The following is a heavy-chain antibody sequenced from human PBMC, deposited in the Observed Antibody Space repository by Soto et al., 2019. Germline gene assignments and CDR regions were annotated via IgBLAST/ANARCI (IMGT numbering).Heavy chain of an antibody. D-gene: IGHD6-19*01. CDR2: IIPIFGTA. CDR3: ARGPVKQWLEVHYFDY. V-gene: IGHV1-69*13. J-gene: IGHJ4*02. Sequence: ASVKVSCKASGGTLSSYGISWVRQAPGRGLEWMGGIIPIFGTANYAQKFQGRVTITADESTSTAYMELSSLRSEDTAVYYCARGPVKQWLEVHYFDYWGQGTLVTSPQ. CDR1: GGTLSSYG.